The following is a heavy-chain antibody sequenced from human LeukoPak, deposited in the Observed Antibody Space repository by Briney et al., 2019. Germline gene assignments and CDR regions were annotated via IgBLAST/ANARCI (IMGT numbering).Heavy chain of an antibody. V-gene: IGHV3-23*01. D-gene: IGHD2-21*02. CDR2: IGGSGGST. CDR1: GFTFSSYA. Sequence: GGSLRLSCVASGFTFSSYAMSWVRQAPGKGLEWVSGIGGSGGSTYYADSVKGRFTISRDNSKNTLFLQMISLRAEDTAVYYCARAADDYFFDYWGQGTLVTVSS. J-gene: IGHJ4*02. CDR3: ARAADDYFFDY.